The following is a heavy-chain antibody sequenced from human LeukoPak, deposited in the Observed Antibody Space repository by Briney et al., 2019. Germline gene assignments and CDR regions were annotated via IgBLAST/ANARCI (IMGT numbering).Heavy chain of an antibody. D-gene: IGHD3-22*01. Sequence: GGSLRLSCAASGFTFSSYAMSWVRQTPGKGLEWVSAISGSGDTTYYADSVKGRFSISRDNSKDTLYLQMSSLRVEDTGVYYCAKASLIVVVTLTPFDYWGQGTLVTLSS. CDR1: GFTFSSYA. V-gene: IGHV3-23*01. J-gene: IGHJ4*02. CDR2: ISGSGDTT. CDR3: AKASLIVVVTLTPFDY.